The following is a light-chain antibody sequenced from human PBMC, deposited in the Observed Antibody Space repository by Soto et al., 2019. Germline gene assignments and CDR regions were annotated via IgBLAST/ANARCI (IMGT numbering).Light chain of an antibody. V-gene: IGKV1-5*03. CDR3: QQYNSYPIT. Sequence: DIQMTQPPSTLSASVGDRVTITCRASQSISSWLAWYQQKPGKAPKLLIYKASSLESGVPSRFSGSGSGTEFTLTISSLQPDDFATYYCQQYNSYPITFGQGTRLEI. J-gene: IGKJ5*01. CDR1: QSISSW. CDR2: KAS.